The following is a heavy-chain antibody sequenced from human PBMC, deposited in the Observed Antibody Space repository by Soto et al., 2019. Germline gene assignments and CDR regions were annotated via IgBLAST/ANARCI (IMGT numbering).Heavy chain of an antibody. D-gene: IGHD2-21*01. V-gene: IGHV3-48*03. CDR1: GFTFSSYE. J-gene: IGHJ4*02. CDR3: ARGNSPVNVH. Sequence: EVQLVESGGGLVQPGGSLRLSRAASGFTFSSYEMNWVRQAPGKGLEWVSYITSSGSTIYYADSVKGRFTISRDNAKNSLYLEMNSLRAEDTAVYYCARGNSPVNVHWGQGTLVTVSS. CDR2: ITSSGSTI.